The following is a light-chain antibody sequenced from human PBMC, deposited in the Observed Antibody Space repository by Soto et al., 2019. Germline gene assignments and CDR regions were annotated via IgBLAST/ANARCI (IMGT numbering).Light chain of an antibody. CDR3: QQYGSSPGLFT. J-gene: IGKJ3*01. Sequence: EIVLTQSPGTLSLSPGERATLSCRASQSVSSNYLAWYQQKAGQAPRLLIYGSSSRPTGSPDRFSGSGSGTDFTLAISRLEPEDFAVYFCQQYGSSPGLFTFGPGSKVDFK. CDR1: QSVSSNY. CDR2: GSS. V-gene: IGKV3-20*01.